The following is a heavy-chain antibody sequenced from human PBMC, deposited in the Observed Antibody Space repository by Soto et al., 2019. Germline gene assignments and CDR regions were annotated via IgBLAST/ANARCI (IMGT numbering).Heavy chain of an antibody. V-gene: IGHV1-18*01. CDR2: ISAYNGNT. Sequence: AASVKVSCKASGYTFTSYGISWVRQAPGQGLEWMGWISAYNGNTNYAQKLQGRVTMTTDTSTSTAYMELRSLRSDDTAVYYCARDLNGYSSSWPPLTCFDYWGQGTLVTVSS. J-gene: IGHJ4*02. CDR1: GYTFTSYG. CDR3: ARDLNGYSSSWPPLTCFDY. D-gene: IGHD6-13*01.